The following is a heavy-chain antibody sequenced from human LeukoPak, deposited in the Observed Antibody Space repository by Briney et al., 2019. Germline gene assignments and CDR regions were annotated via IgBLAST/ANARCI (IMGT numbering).Heavy chain of an antibody. CDR1: GYTLTELS. D-gene: IGHD3-10*01. V-gene: IGHV1-24*01. Sequence: ASVKVSCTVSGYTLTELSMHWVRQAPGKGLEWMGGFDPEDGETIYAQKFQGRVTMTEDTSTDTAYMELSSLRSEDTAVYYCATVVYYGSGSYYSNWFDPWGQGTLVTVSS. J-gene: IGHJ5*02. CDR3: ATVVYYGSGSYYSNWFDP. CDR2: FDPEDGET.